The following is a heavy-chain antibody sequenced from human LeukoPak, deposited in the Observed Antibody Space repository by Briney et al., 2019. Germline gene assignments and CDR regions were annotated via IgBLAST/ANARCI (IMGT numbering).Heavy chain of an antibody. J-gene: IGHJ6*03. V-gene: IGHV1-69*13. Sequence: SVKVSCKASGGTFSSYAISWVRQAPGQGLEWMGGIIPIFGTANYAQKFQGRVTITADESTSTAYMELSSLRSEDTAVYYCARKATPTDNPFYYYYYMDVWGKGTTVTVSS. CDR1: GGTFSSYA. CDR2: IIPIFGTA. CDR3: ARKATPTDNPFYYYYYMDV.